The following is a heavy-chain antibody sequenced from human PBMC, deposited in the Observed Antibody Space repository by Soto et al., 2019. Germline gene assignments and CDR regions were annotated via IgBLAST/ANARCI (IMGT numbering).Heavy chain of an antibody. D-gene: IGHD1-1*01. V-gene: IGHV3-53*01. CDR1: GLTISGKKY. CDR3: ATWHEREHAFDV. Sequence: DVQLVESGGGLIQPGESLRLSCAAFGLTISGKKYVAWVRQAPGKGLEWVSALYDVDGSFYADSVTGRFTNSSDSSKTTVYLQMKDLRPDDTAVYYCATWHEREHAFDVWGQGTTVTISP. J-gene: IGHJ3*01. CDR2: LYDVDGS.